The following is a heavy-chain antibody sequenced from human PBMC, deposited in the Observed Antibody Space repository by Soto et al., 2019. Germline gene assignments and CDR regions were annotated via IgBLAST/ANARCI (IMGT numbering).Heavy chain of an antibody. Sequence: EVQLVESGGGLVQPGGSLRLSCAASGFTFSNYWMSWVRQGPGKGLEWVAKINQDGSQNYYLDSGKGRFAISRDNAENALYLQLNSLSAEDRAVYYCARYPAAAYSLDSWGQGSLVTFSS. D-gene: IGHD2-15*01. CDR2: INQDGSQN. CDR1: GFTFSNYW. V-gene: IGHV3-7*01. CDR3: ARYPAAAYSLDS. J-gene: IGHJ4*02.